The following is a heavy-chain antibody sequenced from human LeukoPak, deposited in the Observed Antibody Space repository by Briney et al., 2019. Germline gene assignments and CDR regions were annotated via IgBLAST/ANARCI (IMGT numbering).Heavy chain of an antibody. CDR2: IRQDGSDT. J-gene: IGHJ4*02. CDR3: ARMVVVTATPYYFDN. V-gene: IGHV3-7*01. D-gene: IGHD2-21*02. Sequence: GGSLRLSCVASGFTFGNYWMSWVRQAPGKGLEWVANIRQDGSDTVYVDSVKGRFTISRDNARNSLYLQMSSLRPEDTAVFYCARMVVVTATPYYFDNWGQGTLVTVSS. CDR1: GFTFGNYW.